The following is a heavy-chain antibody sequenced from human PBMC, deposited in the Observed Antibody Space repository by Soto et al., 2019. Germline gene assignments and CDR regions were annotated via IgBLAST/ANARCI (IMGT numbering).Heavy chain of an antibody. CDR2: ISAYNGNT. J-gene: IGHJ6*02. Sequence: ASVKVSCKASGYTFTSYGISWVRQAPGQGLEWMGWISAYNGNTNYAQKLQGRVTMTTDTSTSTAYMELRSLRSDDTAVYYCARDHPSIAASSGYYYGMDVWGQGTTVTVSS. CDR1: GYTFTSYG. CDR3: ARDHPSIAASSGYYYGMDV. D-gene: IGHD6-6*01. V-gene: IGHV1-18*01.